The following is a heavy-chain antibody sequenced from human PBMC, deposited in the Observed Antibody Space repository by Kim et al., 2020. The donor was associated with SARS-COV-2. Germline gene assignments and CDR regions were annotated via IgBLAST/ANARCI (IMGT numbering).Heavy chain of an antibody. CDR2: EGGST. Sequence: EGGSTYYADSVKGRFTISRDNSKNSLYLQMNSLRAEDTALYYCAGNAFDIWGQGTMVTVSS. J-gene: IGHJ3*02. CDR3: AGNAFDI. V-gene: IGHV3-43D*03.